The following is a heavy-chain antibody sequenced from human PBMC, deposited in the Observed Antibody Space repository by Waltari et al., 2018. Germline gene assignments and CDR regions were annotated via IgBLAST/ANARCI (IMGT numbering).Heavy chain of an antibody. V-gene: IGHV4-4*07. D-gene: IGHD2-15*01. J-gene: IGHJ2*01. CDR1: GGSISSYY. CDR2: IYTSGST. Sequence: QVQLQESGPGLVKPSETLSLTCTVSGGSISSYYWSWIRQPAGKGLEWIGRIYTSGSTNYNHSLKSRVTMSVDTSKNQFSLKLSSVTAADTAVYYCARVAATPAARYFDLWGRGTLVTVSS. CDR3: ARVAATPAARYFDL.